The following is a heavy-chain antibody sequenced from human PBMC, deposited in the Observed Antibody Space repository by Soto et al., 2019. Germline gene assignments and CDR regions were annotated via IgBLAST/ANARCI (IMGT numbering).Heavy chain of an antibody. CDR3: ARDAGGDYAFDV. Sequence: QVQLVQSGAEVQKPASSVKVSCKASGGTFSSYAISWVRQAPGQGLEWMGGIIPIFGTANYAQKIQGRVTMTAEESTSSACMELSSLKSEGTAGYYCARDAGGDYAFDVWGQGTMVTVCS. CDR2: IIPIFGTA. CDR1: GGTFSSYA. D-gene: IGHD3-10*01. V-gene: IGHV1-69*01. J-gene: IGHJ3*01.